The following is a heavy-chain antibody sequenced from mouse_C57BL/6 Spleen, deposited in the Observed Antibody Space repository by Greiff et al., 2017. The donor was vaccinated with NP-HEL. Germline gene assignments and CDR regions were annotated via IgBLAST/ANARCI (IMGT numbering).Heavy chain of an antibody. J-gene: IGHJ1*03. Sequence: EVQLQQSGPELVKPGASVKMSCKASGYTFTDYYMHWVKQSHGQSLEWIGYIYPNNGGNGYNQKFKGKATLTVDKSSSTASMELRSLTSEASAVYYCERCYYDSLWYFDVWGTGTTVTVSS. CDR3: ERCYYDSLWYFDV. CDR2: IYPNNGGN. CDR1: GYTFTDYY. V-gene: IGHV1-34*01. D-gene: IGHD2-4*01.